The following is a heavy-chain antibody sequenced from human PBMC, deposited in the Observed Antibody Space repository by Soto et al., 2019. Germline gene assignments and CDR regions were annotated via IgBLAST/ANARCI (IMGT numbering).Heavy chain of an antibody. D-gene: IGHD4-17*01. CDR2: ISAYNGNT. V-gene: IGHV1-18*01. Sequence: QVQLVQSGAEVKKPGASVKVSCKASGYTFTSYGISWVRQAPGQGLEWMGWISAYNGNTNYAQKLQGRVTMTTDTPTSTAYMELRSLRSDDTAVYYCARVTIYGDYTLVARGNWFDPWGQGTLVTVSS. CDR1: GYTFTSYG. J-gene: IGHJ5*02. CDR3: ARVTIYGDYTLVARGNWFDP.